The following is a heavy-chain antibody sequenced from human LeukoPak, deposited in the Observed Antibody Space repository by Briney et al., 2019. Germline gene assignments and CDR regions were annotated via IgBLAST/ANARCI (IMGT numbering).Heavy chain of an antibody. V-gene: IGHV3-23*01. J-gene: IGHJ4*02. CDR3: AKRGVVIRVILVGFHKEANYFDS. D-gene: IGHD3-22*01. CDR2: ISDSGGRT. CDR1: GITLSNYG. Sequence: GVSLRLSCAVSGITLSNYGMSWVRQAPGKGLEWVAGISDSGGRTNYADSVKGRFTISRDNPKNTLYLQMNSLRAEDTAVYFCAKRGVVIRVILVGFHKEANYFDSWGQGALVTVSS.